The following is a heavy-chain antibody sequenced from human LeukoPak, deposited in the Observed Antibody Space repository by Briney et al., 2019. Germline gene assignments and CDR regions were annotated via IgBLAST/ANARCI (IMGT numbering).Heavy chain of an antibody. D-gene: IGHD3-3*01. J-gene: IGHJ4*02. CDR1: GFTFSSYW. CDR3: AREVRGLYYDFWSGSDHFDY. CDR2: INSDGSST. Sequence: SGGSLRLSCAASGFTFSSYWMHWVRQAPGKGLVWVSRINSDGSSTSYADSVKVRFTISRDNAKNTLYLQMNSLRAEDTAVYYCAREVRGLYYDFWSGSDHFDYWGQGTLVTVSS. V-gene: IGHV3-74*01.